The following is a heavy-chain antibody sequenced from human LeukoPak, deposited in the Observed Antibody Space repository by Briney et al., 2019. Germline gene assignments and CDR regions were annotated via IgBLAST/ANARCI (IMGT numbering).Heavy chain of an antibody. V-gene: IGHV4-34*01. Sequence: SETLSLPCAVSGVFFDDYYWRWVRQPPGKGLEWIGEINHSGYTNDSPSLKSRVTLSIDTSRKQVSLNLRSVTVADAGIYYCTRMTTGHDYWGQGTLVTVSS. CDR2: INHSGYT. CDR3: TRMTTGHDY. J-gene: IGHJ4*02. D-gene: IGHD4-17*01. CDR1: GVFFDDYY.